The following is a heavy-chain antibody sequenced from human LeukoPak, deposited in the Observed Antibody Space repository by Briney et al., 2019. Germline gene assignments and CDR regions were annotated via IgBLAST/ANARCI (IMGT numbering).Heavy chain of an antibody. CDR3: ARRTVYCTNGECYSVNFDF. CDR1: GGSISSYY. J-gene: IGHJ4*02. Sequence: SETLSLTCTVSGGSISSYYWSWIRQPPGKGLEWIGEINHSGGTNYNPSLKSRVTISVDTSKNQFSLKLTSVTAADTAVYYCARRTVYCTNGECYSVNFDFWGQGNLVTVSS. CDR2: INHSGGT. D-gene: IGHD2-8*01. V-gene: IGHV4-34*01.